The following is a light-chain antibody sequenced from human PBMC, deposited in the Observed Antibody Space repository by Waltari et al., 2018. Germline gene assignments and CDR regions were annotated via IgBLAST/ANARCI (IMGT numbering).Light chain of an antibody. J-gene: IGLJ2*01. Sequence: QSTLTQPPSASGSPGQSVTISCTGTSSDVGGYNYVSWYQQHPGKAPKVMIYEVSKRPSGGPDWFSGSTAGNTASLTVSGLQAEDEADYYCSSYAGSNNVVFGGGTKLTVL. V-gene: IGLV2-8*01. CDR3: SSYAGSNNVV. CDR2: EVS. CDR1: SSDVGGYNY.